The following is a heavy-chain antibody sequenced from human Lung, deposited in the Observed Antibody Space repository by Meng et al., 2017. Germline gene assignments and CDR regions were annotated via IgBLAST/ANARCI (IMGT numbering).Heavy chain of an antibody. D-gene: IGHD4-11*01. V-gene: IGHV4-34*01. CDR2: INHSGST. CDR1: GVAFSDYY. J-gene: IGHJ4*02. CDR3: ARGPTTMAHDIDY. Sequence: QVQLQLWGAGGLKLSATLSLTCVVSGVAFSDYYWSWIRQPPGKGLEWIGEINHSGSTNYTPSLESRATISVDTSQNNLSLKLSSVTAAESAVYYCARGPTTMAHDIDYWGQGTLVTVSS.